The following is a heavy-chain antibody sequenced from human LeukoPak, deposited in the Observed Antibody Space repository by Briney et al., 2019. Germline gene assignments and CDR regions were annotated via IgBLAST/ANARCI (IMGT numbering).Heavy chain of an antibody. CDR2: IGASGEST. Sequence: PGGSLRLSCAASGFTFSVSAMTWVRQAPGKGLEWVSLIGASGESTYYADSVKGRFTISRDNSKNTPSLQMNSLRVEDTAMYFCAKDIQLSTWGLGTMVTVSS. J-gene: IGHJ3*01. V-gene: IGHV3-23*01. D-gene: IGHD5-24*01. CDR1: GFTFSVSA. CDR3: AKDIQLST.